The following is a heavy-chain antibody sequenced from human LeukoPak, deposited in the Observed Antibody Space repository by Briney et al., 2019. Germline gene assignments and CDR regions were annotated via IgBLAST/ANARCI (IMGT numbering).Heavy chain of an antibody. J-gene: IGHJ5*02. CDR3: ASTPEIYCSGGSCYSGWGWFDP. D-gene: IGHD2-15*01. V-gene: IGHV4-59*01. Sequence: PSETLSLTCTVSGGSISSYYWSWIQQPPGKGLEWIGYIYYSGSTNYNPSLKSRVTISVDTSKNQFSLKLSSVTAADTAVYYCASTPEIYCSGGSCYSGWGWFDPWGQGTLVTVSS. CDR2: IYYSGST. CDR1: GGSISSYY.